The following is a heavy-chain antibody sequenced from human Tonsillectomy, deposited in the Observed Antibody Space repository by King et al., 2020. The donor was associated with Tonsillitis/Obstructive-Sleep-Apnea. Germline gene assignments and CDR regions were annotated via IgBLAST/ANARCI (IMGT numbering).Heavy chain of an antibody. CDR3: AGGDCSSTSCIYYYYDMDV. D-gene: IGHD2-2*01. V-gene: IGHV3-30*03. CDR2: SSYDGNYK. Sequence: VQLVDSGGGVVQPGRSLRLSCTASGFTFGNYSMHWVRQAPGNGLEWVAFSSYDGNYKYYGDSVKGRFTISRDNSKNTLYLQMNSLRAEDSAVYYCAGGDCSSTSCIYYYYDMDVWGQGTTVTVSS. J-gene: IGHJ6*02. CDR1: GFTFGNYS.